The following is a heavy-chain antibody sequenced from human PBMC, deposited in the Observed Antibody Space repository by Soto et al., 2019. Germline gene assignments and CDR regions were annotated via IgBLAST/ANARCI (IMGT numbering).Heavy chain of an antibody. V-gene: IGHV1-2*02. CDR3: ARESPVIGFEP. CDR2: INLNSGGT. CDR1: GYTFSDTY. J-gene: IGHJ5*02. Sequence: GASVQVSCKASGYTFSDTYMHWVRQVPGQGLEWMGWINLNSGGTNYAQKFQGRVSMTRDTSISTAYMELSRLTSDDTAVYFCARESPVIGFEPWG.